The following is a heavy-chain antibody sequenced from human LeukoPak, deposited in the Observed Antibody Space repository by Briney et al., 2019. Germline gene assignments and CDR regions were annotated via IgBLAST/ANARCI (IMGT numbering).Heavy chain of an antibody. CDR2: ISSSSSYT. CDR1: GFTFSDYY. CDR3: AREDYDILTGRGHYFDY. Sequence: GGSLRLSCAASGFTFSDYYMSWIRQAPGKGLEWVSYISSSSSYTNYADSVKGRFTISRDNAKNSLYLQMNSLRAEDTAVYYCAREDYDILTGRGHYFDYWGQGTLVTVSS. D-gene: IGHD3-9*01. V-gene: IGHV3-11*06. J-gene: IGHJ4*02.